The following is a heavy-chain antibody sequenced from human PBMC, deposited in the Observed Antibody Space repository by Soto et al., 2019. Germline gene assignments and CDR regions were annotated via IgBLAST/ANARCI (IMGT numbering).Heavy chain of an antibody. CDR3: AHRRSYYDSSGYQDAFDI. CDR2: IYWDDDK. Sequence: QITLKESGPTLVKPTQTLTLTCTFSGFSLSTSGVGVGWIRQPPGKALEWLALIYWDDDKRYSPSLKSRLTITKDTSKNQVVLTMTNMDPVDTATYYGAHRRSYYDSSGYQDAFDIWGQGTMVTVSS. CDR1: GFSLSTSGVG. J-gene: IGHJ3*02. D-gene: IGHD3-22*01. V-gene: IGHV2-5*02.